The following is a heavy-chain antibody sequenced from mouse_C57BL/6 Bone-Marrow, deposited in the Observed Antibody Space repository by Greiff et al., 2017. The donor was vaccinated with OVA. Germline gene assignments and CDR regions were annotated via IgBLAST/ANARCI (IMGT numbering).Heavy chain of an antibody. CDR1: GYTFTSYW. Sequence: QVQLQQSGAELVKPGASVKVSCKASGYTFTSYWMHWVKQRPGQGLEWIGTIHPTSGGTNYNQKFKGKATLTVDKSSSTAYMQLSSLTSEDSAVYDSERSTTVNRYGMDYWGQGTSVTVSS. V-gene: IGHV1-64*01. CDR3: ERSTTVNRYGMDY. CDR2: IHPTSGGT. D-gene: IGHD1-1*01. J-gene: IGHJ4*01.